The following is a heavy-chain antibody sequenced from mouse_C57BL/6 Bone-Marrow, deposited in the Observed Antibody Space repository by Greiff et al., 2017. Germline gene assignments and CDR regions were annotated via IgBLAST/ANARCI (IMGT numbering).Heavy chain of an antibody. J-gene: IGHJ3*01. CDR3: ARGGIIYSWFAY. CDR2: IYPRDGST. Sequence: QVQLQQSDAELVKPGASVKISCKVSGYTFTDHTIHWMNQRPEQGLDWIGYIYPRDGSTKYNEKFKGKATLTADKSSSTAYMQLNSLTSEDSAVYFCARGGIIYSWFAYWGQGTLVTVSA. CDR1: GYTFTDHT. V-gene: IGHV1-78*01. D-gene: IGHD1-1*01.